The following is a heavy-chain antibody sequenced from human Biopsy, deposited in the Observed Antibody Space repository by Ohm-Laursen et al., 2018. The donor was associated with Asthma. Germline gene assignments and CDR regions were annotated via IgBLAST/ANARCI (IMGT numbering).Heavy chain of an antibody. V-gene: IGHV3-30*03. CDR2: VSSDGHNK. CDR1: GFTFSSYS. Sequence: SLRLSCTASGFTFSSYSMNWVRQGPGKGLEWVALVSSDGHNKYYEDSVKGRFTISRDNSRNRLYLQINRLTVEDSAVYFCARQSGQDYGDSSGFDIWGQGTKVAVSS. CDR3: ARQSGQDYGDSSGFDI. D-gene: IGHD3-22*01. J-gene: IGHJ3*02.